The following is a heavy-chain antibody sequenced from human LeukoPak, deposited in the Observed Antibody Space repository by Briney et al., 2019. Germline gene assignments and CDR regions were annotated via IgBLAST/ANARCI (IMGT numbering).Heavy chain of an antibody. Sequence: SQTLSLTCAISGDSVSSNSAAWNWIRQSPSRGLEWLGRTYYRSKWYNDYAVSVKSRITINPDTSKNQFSLQLNSVTPEDTAVYYCARGYIAGRYSGSYGAFDIWGQGTMVTVSS. V-gene: IGHV6-1*01. CDR3: ARGYIAGRYSGSYGAFDI. D-gene: IGHD1-26*01. CDR1: GDSVSSNSAA. J-gene: IGHJ3*02. CDR2: TYYRSKWYN.